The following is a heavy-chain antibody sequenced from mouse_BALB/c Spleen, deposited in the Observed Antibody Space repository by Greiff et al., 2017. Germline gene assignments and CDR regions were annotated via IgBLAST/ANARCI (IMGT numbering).Heavy chain of an antibody. V-gene: IGHV7-3*02. J-gene: IGHJ4*01. CDR1: GFTFTDYY. Sequence: EVHLVESGGGLVQPGGSLRLSCATSGFTFTDYYMSWVRQPPGKALEWLGFIRNKANGYTTEYSASVKGRFTISRDNSQSILYLQMNTLRAEDSATYYCARERDYGNYFYAMDYWGQGTSVTVSS. CDR2: IRNKANGYTT. CDR3: ARERDYGNYFYAMDY. D-gene: IGHD2-1*01.